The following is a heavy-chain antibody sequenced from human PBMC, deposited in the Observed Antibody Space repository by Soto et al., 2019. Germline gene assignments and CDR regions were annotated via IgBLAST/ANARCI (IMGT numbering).Heavy chain of an antibody. V-gene: IGHV1-8*01. J-gene: IGHJ6*02. CDR1: GYTFTSYD. Sequence: ASVKVSCKASGYTFTSYDINWVRQATGQGLEWMGWMNPNSGNTGYAQKFQGRVTMTRNTSISTAYMELSSLRSEDTAVYYCARGWILLWFGVRGGKMDVWGQGTTVTVSS. CDR2: MNPNSGNT. D-gene: IGHD3-10*01. CDR3: ARGWILLWFGVRGGKMDV.